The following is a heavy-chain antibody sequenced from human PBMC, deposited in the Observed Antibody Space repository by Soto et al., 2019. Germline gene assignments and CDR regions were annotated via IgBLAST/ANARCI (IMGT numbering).Heavy chain of an antibody. CDR3: AREARPAVWDY. D-gene: IGHD3-16*01. Sequence: GASVKVSCKDSGGTFSSYAISWVRQAPGQGLEWMGGIIPIFGTANYAQKFQGRVTITADESTSTAYMELSSLRSEDTAGYYCAREARPAVWDYWGQGTLVTVSS. CDR2: IIPIFGTA. J-gene: IGHJ4*02. CDR1: GGTFSSYA. V-gene: IGHV1-69*13.